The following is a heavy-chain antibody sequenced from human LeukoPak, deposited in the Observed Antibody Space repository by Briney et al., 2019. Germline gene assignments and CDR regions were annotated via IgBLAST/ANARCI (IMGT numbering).Heavy chain of an antibody. V-gene: IGHV1-69*13. J-gene: IGHJ4*02. Sequence: ASVKVSCKASGGTFSSYAISWVRQAPGQGLEWMGGIIPIFGTANYAQKFQGRVTITADESTRTAYMELSSLRSEDTAVFYFAGADGDSVGGNLLYFDCWRQGTLPTLSS. CDR1: GGTFSSYA. CDR3: AGADGDSVGGNLLYFDC. CDR2: IIPIFGTA. D-gene: IGHD4-17*01.